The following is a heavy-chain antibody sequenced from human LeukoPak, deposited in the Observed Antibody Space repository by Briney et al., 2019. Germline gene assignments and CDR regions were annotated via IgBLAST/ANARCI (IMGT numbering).Heavy chain of an antibody. CDR3: ARGIVSPRFYDYMDV. J-gene: IGHJ6*03. Sequence: PSETLSLTCTVSGGSINSGNYYWTWIRQPARKGLEWIGRFFATGSTSSRHNPSLSGRASILVDTSKNQFSLELNSVTAADSAVYFCARGIVSPRFYDYMDVWGKGTTVTVSS. CDR2: FFATGST. V-gene: IGHV4-61*02. CDR1: GGSINSGNYY. D-gene: IGHD1-26*01.